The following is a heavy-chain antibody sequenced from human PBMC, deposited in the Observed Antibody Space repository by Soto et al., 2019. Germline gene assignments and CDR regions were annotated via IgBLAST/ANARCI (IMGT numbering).Heavy chain of an antibody. CDR3: ARVRTEYAGLDY. CDR1: NGSIIHYY. V-gene: IGHV4-59*12. Sequence: SETLSLTCTVSNGSIIHYYWSWIRQPPGKGLEWIGYIYYSGSTNYNPSLKSRAAISVDTSKNQFSLRLTSVTAADTAVYFCARVRTEYAGLDYWGQGTLVTVSS. D-gene: IGHD2-2*01. CDR2: IYYSGST. J-gene: IGHJ4*02.